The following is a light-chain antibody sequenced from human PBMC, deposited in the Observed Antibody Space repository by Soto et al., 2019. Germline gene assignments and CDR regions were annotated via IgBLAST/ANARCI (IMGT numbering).Light chain of an antibody. CDR1: QGISSS. V-gene: IGKV1-9*01. J-gene: IGKJ4*01. CDR2: AAS. Sequence: IQLTQSPSSLSASVGDSVTITCRASQGISSSLAWYQQQPGKAPKLLIYAASTLQSGVPSRFSGSGSGTDFTLTISSLQPEDFATYFCQQLKSFPLSFGGGTTVEIK. CDR3: QQLKSFPLS.